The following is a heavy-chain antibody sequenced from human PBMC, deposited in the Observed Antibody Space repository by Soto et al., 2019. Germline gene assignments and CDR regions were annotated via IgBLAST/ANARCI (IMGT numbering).Heavy chain of an antibody. V-gene: IGHV3-30*18. CDR2: ISYDGSNK. CDR3: AKYWDGEYKAVGAFDI. J-gene: IGHJ3*02. CDR1: GFTFSSYG. D-gene: IGHD4-17*01. Sequence: QVQLVESGGGVVQPGRSLRLSCAASGFTFSSYGMHWVRQAPGKGLEWVAVISYDGSNKYYADSVKGRFTISRDKSKNTLYLQMNSLRSEDTAVYYCAKYWDGEYKAVGAFDIWGQGTMVTVSS.